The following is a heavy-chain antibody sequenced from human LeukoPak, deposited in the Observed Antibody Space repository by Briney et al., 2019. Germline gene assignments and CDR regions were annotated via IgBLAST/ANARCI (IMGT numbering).Heavy chain of an antibody. CDR1: GFTFSSYS. Sequence: GGSLRLSCAASGFTFSSYSMNWVRQAPGKGLEWVSSISSSSSYIYYADSVKGRFTISRDNAKNSLYLQMNSLRAEDTAVYYCARTKIVVAPLFDYWGQGTLVTVSS. J-gene: IGHJ4*02. CDR2: ISSSSSYI. V-gene: IGHV3-21*01. D-gene: IGHD3-22*01. CDR3: ARTKIVVAPLFDY.